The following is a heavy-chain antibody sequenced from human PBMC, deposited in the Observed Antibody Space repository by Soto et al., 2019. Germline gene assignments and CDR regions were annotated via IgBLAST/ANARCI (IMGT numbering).Heavy chain of an antibody. CDR1: GFTFSSYW. D-gene: IGHD6-19*01. CDR2: IKQDGSEK. CDR3: ARDDSSGWYYY. Sequence: EVQLVESGGGLVQPGGSLILSCAASGFTFSSYWMSWVRQAPGKGLEWVANIKQDGSEKYYVDSVKGRFTISRDNAKNSLYLQMNSLRAEDTAVYYCARDDSSGWYYYWGQGTLVTVSS. J-gene: IGHJ4*02. V-gene: IGHV3-7*05.